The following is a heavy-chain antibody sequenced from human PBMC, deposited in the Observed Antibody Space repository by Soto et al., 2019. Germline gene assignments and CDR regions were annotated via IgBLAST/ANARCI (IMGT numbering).Heavy chain of an antibody. CDR3: ARPGTTRRIHYYSGMDV. CDR2: ISAYNGNT. CDR1: GYTFTSYG. J-gene: IGHJ6*02. V-gene: IGHV1-18*01. Sequence: QVQLVQSGAEVKKPGASVKVPCKASGYTFTSYGISWVRQAPGQGLEWMGWISAYNGNTNYAQKLQGRVTMTTDTTTSTAYMELRSLRSDDTAVYYCARPGTTRRIHYYSGMDVWGQGTTVTVSS. D-gene: IGHD4-4*01.